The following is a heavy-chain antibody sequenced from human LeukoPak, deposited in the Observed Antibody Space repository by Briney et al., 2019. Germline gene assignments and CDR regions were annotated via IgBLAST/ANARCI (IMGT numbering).Heavy chain of an antibody. Sequence: ASVKVSCKTSGYTFTRFYMHWVRLAPGQGLEWMGMINPSGGSTSYAQKFQGRVTITADESTSTAYMELSSLRSEDTAVYYCARAPEGILTGDDTFTNWFDPWGQGTLVTVSS. D-gene: IGHD3-9*01. CDR3: ARAPEGILTGDDTFTNWFDP. CDR2: INPSGGST. CDR1: GYTFTRFY. V-gene: IGHV1-46*01. J-gene: IGHJ5*02.